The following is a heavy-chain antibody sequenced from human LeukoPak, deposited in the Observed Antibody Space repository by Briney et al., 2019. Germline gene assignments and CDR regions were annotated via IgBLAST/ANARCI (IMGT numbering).Heavy chain of an antibody. CDR1: GGSISSYY. V-gene: IGHV4-59*01. J-gene: IGHJ6*03. D-gene: IGHD3-10*01. CDR3: ARDMERSMVRGVTYYMDV. CDR2: IYYSGST. Sequence: SETLSLTCTVSGGSISSYYWSWIRQPPGKGLEWIGYIYYSGSTNYNPSLKSRVTISVDTSKNQFSLKLSSVTAADTAVYYCARDMERSMVRGVTYYMDVWGKGTTVTISS.